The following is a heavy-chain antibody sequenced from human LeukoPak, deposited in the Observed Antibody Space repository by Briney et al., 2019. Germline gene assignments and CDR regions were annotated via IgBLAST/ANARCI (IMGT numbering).Heavy chain of an antibody. Sequence: SGPTLVNPTQTLTLTCTFSGFSLSTSGVGVGWIRQPPGKALEWLALIYWNDDKRYSPSLKSRLTITKDTSKNQVVLTMTNMDPVDTATYYCAHSVGPIRGTMIVVVHRGAFDYWGQGTLVTVSS. V-gene: IGHV2-5*01. CDR3: AHSVGPIRGTMIVVVHRGAFDY. CDR2: IYWNDDK. J-gene: IGHJ4*02. D-gene: IGHD3-22*01. CDR1: GFSLSTSGVG.